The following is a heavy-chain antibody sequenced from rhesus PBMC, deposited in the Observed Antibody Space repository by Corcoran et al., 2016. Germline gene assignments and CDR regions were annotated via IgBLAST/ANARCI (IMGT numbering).Heavy chain of an antibody. CDR2: IYCMGRTT. Sequence: QVQLQESGPGLVKPSETLSLNCTVSGGSISGYYWNWIRQPPGKGLEWIGNIYCMGRTTNYNPSLKSRVTLSVDTSKNQLSLKLSSVTAADTAVYYCARRFDYWGQGVLVTVSS. CDR1: GGSISGYY. J-gene: IGHJ4*01. V-gene: IGHV4S11*01. CDR3: ARRFDY.